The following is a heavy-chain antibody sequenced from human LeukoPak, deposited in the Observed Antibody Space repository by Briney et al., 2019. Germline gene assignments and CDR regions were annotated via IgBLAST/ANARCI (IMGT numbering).Heavy chain of an antibody. D-gene: IGHD6-13*01. CDR1: GFTFSSYA. V-gene: IGHV3-23*01. CDR3: AKDRTAAVGIFRARTGSFDY. Sequence: GGSLRLSCAASGFTFSSYAMSWVRQAPGRRREWVSAISCSGGSTYYADSVKGRFTISRDNSKNSLYLQMNSMRAEDTAVYYCAKDRTAAVGIFRARTGSFDYWGQGNLVTVSS. J-gene: IGHJ4*02. CDR2: ISCSGGST.